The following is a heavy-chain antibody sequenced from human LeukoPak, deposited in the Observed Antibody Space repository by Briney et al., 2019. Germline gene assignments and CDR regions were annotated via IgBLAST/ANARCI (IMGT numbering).Heavy chain of an antibody. CDR2: ISYDGSNK. Sequence: GGSLRLSCAASGFTFSSYAMHWVRQAPGKGLEWVAVISYDGSNKYYADSVKGRSTISRDNSKNTLYLQMNSLRAEDTAAYYCARDRITMVRGADDAFDIWGQGTMVTVSS. J-gene: IGHJ3*02. V-gene: IGHV3-30-3*01. D-gene: IGHD3-10*01. CDR1: GFTFSSYA. CDR3: ARDRITMVRGADDAFDI.